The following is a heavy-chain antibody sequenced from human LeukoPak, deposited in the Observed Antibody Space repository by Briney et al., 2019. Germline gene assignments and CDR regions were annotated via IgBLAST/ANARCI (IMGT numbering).Heavy chain of an antibody. Sequence: GASVKVSCRTSGYTLTTYGISWVRQAPGQGLEWMGRISTYNGNTNYAQKLQGRVTMTTDTFTSTAYMELRSLRSDDTAVYYCARSYEWECDFWGQGTLVTVSS. J-gene: IGHJ4*02. CDR2: ISTYNGNT. V-gene: IGHV1-18*01. D-gene: IGHD1-26*01. CDR3: ARSYEWECDF. CDR1: GYTLTTYG.